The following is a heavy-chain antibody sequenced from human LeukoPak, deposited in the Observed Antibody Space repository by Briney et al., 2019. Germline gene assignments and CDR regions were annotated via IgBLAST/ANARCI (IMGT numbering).Heavy chain of an antibody. CDR2: ISGSGGST. CDR3: AKVGVVVVAATCEYFDY. V-gene: IGHV3-23*01. J-gene: IGHJ4*02. D-gene: IGHD2-15*01. CDR1: GFTFSSYA. Sequence: GGSLRLSCAASGFTFSSYAMSWVRQAPGKGLEWVSAISGSGGSTYYADSVKGRFTISRDNSKNTLYLQMNSLRAEDTAVYYCAKVGVVVVAATCEYFDYWGQGTLVTVSS.